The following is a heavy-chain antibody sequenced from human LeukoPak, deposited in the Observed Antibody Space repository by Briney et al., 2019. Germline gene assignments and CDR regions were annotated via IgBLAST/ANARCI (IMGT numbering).Heavy chain of an antibody. V-gene: IGHV1-18*01. J-gene: IGHJ4*02. Sequence: GASVKVSCKASGDTFTNYGISWVRQAPGQGLEWMGWISAKDGDIDYAQKFQGRVSLTTDTSTSTAYMEVRGLKSDDSAVYYCARDIGITNFDYWGQGTLITVSS. CDR2: ISAKDGDI. CDR1: GDTFTNYG. CDR3: ARDIGITNFDY. D-gene: IGHD2-8*01.